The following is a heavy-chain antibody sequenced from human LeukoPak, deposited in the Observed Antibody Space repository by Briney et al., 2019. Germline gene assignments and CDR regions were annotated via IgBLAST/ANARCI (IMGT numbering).Heavy chain of an antibody. CDR3: ARGYCSGGSCTQFDY. Sequence: SQTLSLTCTVSGGSISSGSYYWSWIRQPAGKGLEWIGYIYHSGSTYYNPSLKSRVTISVDRSKSQFSLKLSSVTAADTAVYYCARGYCSGGSCTQFDYWGQGTLVTVSS. D-gene: IGHD2-15*01. CDR1: GGSISSGSYY. J-gene: IGHJ4*02. V-gene: IGHV4-30-2*01. CDR2: IYHSGST.